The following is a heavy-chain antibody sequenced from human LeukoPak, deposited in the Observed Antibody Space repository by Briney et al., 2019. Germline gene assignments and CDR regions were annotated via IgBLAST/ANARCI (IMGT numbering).Heavy chain of an antibody. Sequence: PGGSLRLSCAASGFTFSSYWMHWVRQAPGKGLEWVSSISGSGDRTYYADSVKGRVTISRDNSKNTLYLQTNSLRVEDTAVYYCAKGGLKSIYGVAITESFDYWGQGTQATVSS. J-gene: IGHJ4*02. D-gene: IGHD3-3*01. CDR1: GFTFSSYW. CDR2: ISGSGDRT. V-gene: IGHV3-23*01. CDR3: AKGGLKSIYGVAITESFDY.